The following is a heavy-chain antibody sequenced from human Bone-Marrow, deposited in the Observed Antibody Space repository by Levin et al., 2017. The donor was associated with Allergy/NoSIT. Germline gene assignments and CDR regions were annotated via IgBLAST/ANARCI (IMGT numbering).Heavy chain of an antibody. Sequence: GESLKISCVASGFTFSTYAMTWVRQAPGKGLEWVSGISGSAGTTSYADSVKGRFTISRDNSKNMLFLEMNSLRVEDTALYYCAKTLYGGHDYWGQGTPVTVSS. V-gene: IGHV3-23*01. CDR2: ISGSAGTT. CDR1: GFTFSTYA. CDR3: AKTLYGGHDY. D-gene: IGHD4-23*01. J-gene: IGHJ4*02.